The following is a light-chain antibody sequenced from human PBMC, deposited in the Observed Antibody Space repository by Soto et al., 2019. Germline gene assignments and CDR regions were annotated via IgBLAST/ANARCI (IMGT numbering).Light chain of an antibody. CDR2: DAS. CDR1: QSVRIN. V-gene: IGKV3-15*01. CDR3: HQYKDFTYT. Sequence: ETVMTQSPATLSVSPGESVTLSCRTSQSVRINLAWYQQKPGQSPRLLIYDASTRATGIPARFSGSGSATEFTLTISSLQSEDFAVYYCHQYKDFTYTFGQGTKVDIK. J-gene: IGKJ2*01.